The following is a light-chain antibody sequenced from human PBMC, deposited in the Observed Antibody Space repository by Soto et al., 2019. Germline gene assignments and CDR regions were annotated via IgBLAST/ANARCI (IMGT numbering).Light chain of an antibody. CDR1: QGISNY. CDR3: QQSYSTPPIT. CDR2: AAS. Sequence: DIQMTQSPSSLAQSAGDRVTLTCRASQGISNYLNWYQQKPGKAPKLLIYAASSLQSGVPSRFSGSGSGTDFTLTISSLQPEDFATYYCQQSYSTPPITFGQGTRLEI. J-gene: IGKJ5*01. V-gene: IGKV1-39*01.